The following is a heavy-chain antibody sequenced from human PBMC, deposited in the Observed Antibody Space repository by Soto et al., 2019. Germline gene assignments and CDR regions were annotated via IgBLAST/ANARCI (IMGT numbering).Heavy chain of an antibody. CDR1: GGTFSSYG. CDR2: IIPIFGTT. V-gene: IGHV1-69*12. CDR3: ARDGVVVATIYYYGMDA. Sequence: QVQLVQSGAEVTKPGSSVKVSCKASGGTFSSYGISWVRQAPGQGLEWMGVIIPIFGTTNYAQNFQGRVTITAXXPXRXHYMQLSSLRSEDTAVYYCARDGVVVATIYYYGMDAWGRGTTITVS. J-gene: IGHJ6*02. D-gene: IGHD2-15*01.